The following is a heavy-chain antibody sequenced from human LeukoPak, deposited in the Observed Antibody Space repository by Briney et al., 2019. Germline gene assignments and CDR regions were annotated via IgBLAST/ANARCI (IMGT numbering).Heavy chain of an antibody. V-gene: IGHV1-46*01. J-gene: IGHJ4*02. Sequence: ASVKVSCKASGYTFTSYAMNWVRQAPGQGLEWMGIINPSGGSTSYAQKFQGRVTMTRDTSTSTVYMELSSLRSEDTAVYYCARSPLDSGGYDSSGYFLFDYWGQGTLVTVSS. CDR1: GYTFTSYA. CDR2: INPSGGST. D-gene: IGHD3-22*01. CDR3: ARSPLDSGGYDSSGYFLFDY.